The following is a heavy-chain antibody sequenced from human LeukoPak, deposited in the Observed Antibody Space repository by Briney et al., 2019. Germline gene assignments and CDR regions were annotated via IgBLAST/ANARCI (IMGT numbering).Heavy chain of an antibody. CDR1: GYTFTGYY. CDR3: ARDLSWHARTLYYFDY. J-gene: IGHJ4*02. V-gene: IGHV1-2*02. D-gene: IGHD2/OR15-2a*01. CDR2: INPNSGGT. Sequence: GASVKVSCKASGYTFTGYYMHWVRQAPGQGLEWMGWINPNSGGTNYAQKFQGRVTMTRDTSISTAYMELSRLRSDDTAVYYCARDLSWHARTLYYFDYWGQGTLVTVSS.